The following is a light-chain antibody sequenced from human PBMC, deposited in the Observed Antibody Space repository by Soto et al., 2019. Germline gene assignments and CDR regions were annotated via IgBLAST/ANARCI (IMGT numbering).Light chain of an antibody. CDR1: QSISTY. CDR3: QQTYFSPVT. V-gene: IGKV1-39*01. J-gene: IGKJ2*01. Sequence: DIQMTQSPSSLSASVGDRVTITCRASQSISTYLHWYQQKPGKAPNLLIYATSSLQSGVPSRFSGSGSGTDFTLTISSLQPEDFAAYYCQQTYFSPVTFGQGTKLEIK. CDR2: ATS.